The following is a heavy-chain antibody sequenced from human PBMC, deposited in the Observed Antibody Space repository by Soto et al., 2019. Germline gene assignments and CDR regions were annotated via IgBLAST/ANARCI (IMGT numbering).Heavy chain of an antibody. V-gene: IGHV3-23*01. CDR1: GFTFGTYA. J-gene: IGHJ6*03. CDR3: AKFRGPSYSYYYLDV. CDR2: ISGSGRTT. Sequence: EVQLLESGGGLVQPGGSLRLSCAASGFTFGTYAMKWLRQAPGRGLECVSFISGSGRTTYCAESVKGRFTVSRDNSKSTMYLQMNSLRAEDTALYYCAKFRGPSYSYYYLDVWGKGTTVTVSS. D-gene: IGHD3-16*01.